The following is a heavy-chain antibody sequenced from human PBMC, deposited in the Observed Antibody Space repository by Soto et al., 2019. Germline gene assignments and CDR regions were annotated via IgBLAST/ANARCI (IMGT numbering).Heavy chain of an antibody. J-gene: IGHJ6*02. CDR3: ARVRNPYYVFWSGVGYYGMDV. D-gene: IGHD3-3*01. Sequence: GGSLRLSCAASGFPFSSYSMNWVRQAPGKGLEWVSYISSSSSTIYYADSVKGRFTISRDNAKNSLYLQMNSLRDEDTDVYYNARVRNPYYVFWSGVGYYGMDVWGQGTTVT. CDR2: ISSSSSTI. V-gene: IGHV3-48*02. CDR1: GFPFSSYS.